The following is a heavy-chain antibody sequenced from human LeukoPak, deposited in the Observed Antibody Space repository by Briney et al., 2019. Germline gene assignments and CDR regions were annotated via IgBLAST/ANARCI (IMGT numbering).Heavy chain of an antibody. CDR3: ARVRYGLYYYMDV. Sequence: ASVKVSCKASEYTFTGYYMHWVRQAPGQGLEWMGWINPNSGGTNYAQKFQGRVTMTRDTSISTAYMELSRLRSDDTAVYYCARVRYGLYYYMDVWGKGTTVTVSS. J-gene: IGHJ6*03. D-gene: IGHD1-1*01. V-gene: IGHV1-2*02. CDR1: EYTFTGYY. CDR2: INPNSGGT.